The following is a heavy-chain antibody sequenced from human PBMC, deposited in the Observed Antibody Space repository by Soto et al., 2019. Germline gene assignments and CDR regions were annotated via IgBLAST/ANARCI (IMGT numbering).Heavy chain of an antibody. CDR2: IYYSGST. CDR3: SRVGGYYGGYPNFDY. D-gene: IGHD4-17*01. V-gene: IGHV4-59*01. Sequence: SETLSLTCSISGGSISPYYWSWIRQPPGKGLEWLGNIYYSGSTNYNPSRESRVTISVDTSKNLFSLKLSSVTAADTAVYYCSRVGGYYGGYPNFDYWGQGTLVTVS. CDR1: GGSISPYY. J-gene: IGHJ4*02.